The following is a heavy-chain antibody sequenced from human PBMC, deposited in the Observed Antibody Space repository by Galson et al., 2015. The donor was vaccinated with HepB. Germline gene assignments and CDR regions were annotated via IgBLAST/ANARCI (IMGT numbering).Heavy chain of an antibody. Sequence: SVKVSCKASGYTFTSYYMHWVRQAPGQGLEWMGIINPSGGSTSYAQKFQGRVTMTRDTSTSTVYMELISLRSEDTAVYYCARVDGDSSGYYYGGYWGQGTLVTVSS. D-gene: IGHD3-22*01. CDR1: GYTFTSYY. V-gene: IGHV1-46*01. CDR2: INPSGGST. CDR3: ARVDGDSSGYYYGGY. J-gene: IGHJ4*02.